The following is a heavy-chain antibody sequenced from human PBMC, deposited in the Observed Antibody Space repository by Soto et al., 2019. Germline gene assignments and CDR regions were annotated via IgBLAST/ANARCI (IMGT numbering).Heavy chain of an antibody. CDR3: AASSSYGICDY. D-gene: IGHD3-16*01. CDR1: GGSISSSSYY. V-gene: IGHV4-39*01. Sequence: QLLASGPGLVKPSETLSLTCTVSGGSISSSSYYWGWIRQPPGKGLEWIGSIYYSGSTYYNPSLKSRVTISVDTSKNQFSLKLSSVTAADTAVYYCAASSSYGICDYWGQGTLVTVSS. CDR2: IYYSGST. J-gene: IGHJ4*02.